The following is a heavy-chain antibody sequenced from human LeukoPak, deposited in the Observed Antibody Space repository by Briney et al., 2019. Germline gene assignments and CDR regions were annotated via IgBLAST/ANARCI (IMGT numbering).Heavy chain of an antibody. D-gene: IGHD3-10*01. V-gene: IGHV4-39*07. CDR1: GYSITSNNYY. CDR3: ARKENVYYYFDY. CDR2: IYYGGYT. Sequence: PSETLSLTCTVSGYSITSNNYYWGWIRQSPGKGLEWIGSIYYGGYTYYNPSLQSRVTMSVDTSKNQFSLKLSSVTAVDAAVYYCARKENVYYYFDYWGQGTLVTVSS. J-gene: IGHJ4*02.